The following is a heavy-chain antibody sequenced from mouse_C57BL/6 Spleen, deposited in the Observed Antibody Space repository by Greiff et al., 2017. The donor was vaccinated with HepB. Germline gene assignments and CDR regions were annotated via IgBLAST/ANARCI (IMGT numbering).Heavy chain of an antibody. CDR2: IYPGSGST. J-gene: IGHJ2*01. V-gene: IGHV1-55*01. CDR1: GYTFTSYW. CDR3: ARLIYDGSPFDY. Sequence: VQLQQPGAELVKPGASVKMSCKASGYTFTSYWITWVKQRPGQGLEWIGDIYPGSGSTNYNEKFKSKATLTVDTSSSTAYMQLSSLTSEDSSVYYCARLIYDGSPFDYWGQGTTLTVSS. D-gene: IGHD2-3*01.